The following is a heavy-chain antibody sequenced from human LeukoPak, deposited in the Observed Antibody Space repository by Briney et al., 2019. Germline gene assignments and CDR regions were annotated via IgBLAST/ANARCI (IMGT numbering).Heavy chain of an antibody. V-gene: IGHV4-39*01. Sequence: SETLSLTCSVSNGSISSSRYFWGWIRQPPGKGLEWIGEINHSGSTNYNPSLKSRVTISVDTSKNQFSLKLRSVTAADTAVFYCARQGYGAATIKYWGQGTLVTVSS. J-gene: IGHJ4*02. CDR3: ARQGYGAATIKY. CDR1: NGSISSSRYF. CDR2: INHSGST. D-gene: IGHD3-10*01.